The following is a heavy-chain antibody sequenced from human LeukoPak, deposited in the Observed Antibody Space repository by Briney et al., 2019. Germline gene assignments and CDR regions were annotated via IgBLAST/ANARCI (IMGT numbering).Heavy chain of an antibody. CDR3: ARDHHDFWIGYPNY. CDR2: SNSDGKIT. D-gene: IGHD3-3*01. V-gene: IGHV3-74*01. CDR1: GLTLGRYW. J-gene: IGHJ4*02. Sequence: PGRSRRPSCAPSGLTLGRYWMHWFRQAPGTGLVWVASSNSDGKITDYADAVRGRFTTSRDNTKNTVYLQMSSLRAEDTGVYYCARDHHDFWIGYPNYWGQGTLVIVSS.